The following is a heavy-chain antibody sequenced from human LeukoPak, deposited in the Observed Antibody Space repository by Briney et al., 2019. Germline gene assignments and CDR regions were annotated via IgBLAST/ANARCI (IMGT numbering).Heavy chain of an antibody. J-gene: IGHJ4*02. CDR2: VYWNDDK. V-gene: IGHV2-5*01. D-gene: IGHD3-22*01. CDR1: GFSLSISGVG. Sequence: SGPTLVNPTQTLTLTCTFSGFSLSISGVGVGWIRQPPGKALEWLALVYWNDDKRYSPSLKSRLTITKATSKNQVVLTMTNMDPVDTATYYCAHIRPYYDSSGYSLDHWGPGTLVTVSS. CDR3: AHIRPYYDSSGYSLDH.